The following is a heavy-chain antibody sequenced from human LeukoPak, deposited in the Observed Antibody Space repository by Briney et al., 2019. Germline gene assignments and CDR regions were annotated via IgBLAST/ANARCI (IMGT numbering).Heavy chain of an antibody. CDR2: ISGSGGST. V-gene: IGHV3-23*01. CDR3: AKKGYNDGSGYYMYYFDH. Sequence: GGSLRLSCAASGFTFSSYAMSWVRQAPGKGLEWVSAISGSGGSTYYADSVKGRFTISRDNSKNTLYLQMNSLRAEDTAVYYCAKKGYNDGSGYYMYYFDHWGQGTLVTVPS. CDR1: GFTFSSYA. D-gene: IGHD3-22*01. J-gene: IGHJ4*02.